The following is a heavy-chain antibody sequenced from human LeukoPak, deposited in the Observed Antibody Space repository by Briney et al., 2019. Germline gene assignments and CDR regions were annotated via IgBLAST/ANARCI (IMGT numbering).Heavy chain of an antibody. CDR3: VRGRGSTSSNFDY. CDR1: GYTFTGYY. V-gene: IGHV1-2*02. Sequence: ASVTLTCKASGYTFTGYYMHWVRQAPGQGLEWMGWINPNSGGTNYAQKLQGRVTMTRDTSIRTAYMELSRLTSDDTAVYYCVRGRGSTSSNFDYWGQGTLVTVSS. D-gene: IGHD2-2*01. CDR2: INPNSGGT. J-gene: IGHJ4*02.